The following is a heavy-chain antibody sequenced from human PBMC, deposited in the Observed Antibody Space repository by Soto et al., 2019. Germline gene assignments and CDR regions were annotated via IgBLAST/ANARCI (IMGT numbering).Heavy chain of an antibody. D-gene: IGHD1-1*01. V-gene: IGHV3-13*01. CDR3: ARGVNWNDVTSFDY. CDR2: IGTAGDT. CDR1: GFTFSSYD. J-gene: IGHJ4*02. Sequence: PGESLRLSCAASGFTFSSYDMHWVRQATGKGLEWVSAIGTAGDTYYPGSVKGRFTIPRENAKNSLYLQMNSLRAGDTAVYYCARGVNWNDVTSFDYWGQGTLVTVSS.